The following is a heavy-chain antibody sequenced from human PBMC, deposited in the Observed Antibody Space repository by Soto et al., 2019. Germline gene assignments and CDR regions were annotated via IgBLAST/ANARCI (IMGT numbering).Heavy chain of an antibody. D-gene: IGHD4-17*01. Sequence: PGGSLRLSCAASGFTFSSYAMSWVRQAPGKGLEWVSAISGSGGSTYYADSVKGRFTISRDNSKNTLYLQMNSLRAEDTAVYYCARESDYGDYVLDYYYGMDVWGQGTTVTVSS. CDR2: ISGSGGST. CDR3: ARESDYGDYVLDYYYGMDV. V-gene: IGHV3-23*01. CDR1: GFTFSSYA. J-gene: IGHJ6*02.